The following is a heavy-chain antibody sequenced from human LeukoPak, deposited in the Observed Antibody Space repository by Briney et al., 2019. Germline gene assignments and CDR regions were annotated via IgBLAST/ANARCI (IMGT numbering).Heavy chain of an antibody. V-gene: IGHV4-59*01. D-gene: IGHD3-9*01. CDR3: ARDRYSRFDP. CDR1: GGSISSYY. J-gene: IGHJ5*02. Sequence: SETLFLTCTVSGGSISSYYWSWIRQPPGKGLEWIGYIYYSGSTNYNPSLKSRVTISVDTSKNQFSLKLSSVTAADTAVYYCARDRYSRFDPWGQGTLVTVSS. CDR2: IYYSGST.